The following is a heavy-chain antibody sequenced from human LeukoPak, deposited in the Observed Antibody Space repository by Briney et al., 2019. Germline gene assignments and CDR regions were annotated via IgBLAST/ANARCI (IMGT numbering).Heavy chain of an antibody. D-gene: IGHD4-23*01. Sequence: GGSLRLSCAASGFTFSSYAMSWVRQAPGKGLEWVSAISGSGGSTYYADSVKGRFTISRDNSKNTLHLQMDSLRAEDTAVYYCARSGKMAAPPAYWGQGTLVTVSS. J-gene: IGHJ4*02. CDR1: GFTFSSYA. V-gene: IGHV3-23*01. CDR2: ISGSGGST. CDR3: ARSGKMAAPPAY.